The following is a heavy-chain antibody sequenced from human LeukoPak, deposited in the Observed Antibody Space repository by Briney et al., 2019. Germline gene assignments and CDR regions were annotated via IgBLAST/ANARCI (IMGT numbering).Heavy chain of an antibody. CDR1: GGSVSGHY. CDR3: ARVYYHFWSASTGSYYMDV. V-gene: IGHV4-59*02. Sequence: SETLSLTCTVSGGSVSGHYWSWIRQPPGKGLEWIGYVYYTGSTNYNPSLKSRVTISVDMSKNQFSLRLSSVTAADTAVYYCARVYYHFWSASTGSYYMDVWGKGTTVTVSS. CDR2: VYYTGST. D-gene: IGHD3-3*01. J-gene: IGHJ6*03.